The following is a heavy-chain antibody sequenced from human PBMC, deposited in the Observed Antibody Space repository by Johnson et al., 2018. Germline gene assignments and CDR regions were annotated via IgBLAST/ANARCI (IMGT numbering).Heavy chain of an antibody. J-gene: IGHJ3*02. CDR3: ASVFGADAFDI. CDR2: ISSSSSTI. CDR1: GFTFSSYS. V-gene: IGHV3-48*01. D-gene: IGHD3-10*01. Sequence: VQLVQSGGGLVKPGGSLRLSCAASGFTFSSYSMNWVRQAPGKGLEWVSYISSSSSTIYYADSVKGRFTISRDNAKNSLYLQMNSLGAEDTAVYYCASVFGADAFDIWGQGTMVTVSS.